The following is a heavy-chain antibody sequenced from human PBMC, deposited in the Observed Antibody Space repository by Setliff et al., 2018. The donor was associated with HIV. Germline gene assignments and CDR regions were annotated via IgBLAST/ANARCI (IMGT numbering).Heavy chain of an antibody. Sequence: SETLSLTCSVSGASIRGHYWSWIRQSPGKGLEWIGNIYYSGNTNYNPSFKSRVTISVDTSKNQFSLNLSSVTAADTAVYYCARHVLDYNFWSGYSTQNCFDYWGQGTLVTVSS. V-gene: IGHV4-59*08. J-gene: IGHJ4*02. D-gene: IGHD3-3*01. CDR1: GASIRGHY. CDR2: IYYSGNT. CDR3: ARHVLDYNFWSGYSTQNCFDY.